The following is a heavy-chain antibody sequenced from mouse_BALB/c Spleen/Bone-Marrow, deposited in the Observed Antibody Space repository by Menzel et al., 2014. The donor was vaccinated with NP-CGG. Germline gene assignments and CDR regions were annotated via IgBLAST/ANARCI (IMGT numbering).Heavy chain of an antibody. J-gene: IGHJ4*01. CDR1: GFTFSSFG. Sequence: EVKLMESGGGLVQPGGSRKLSCAASGFTFSSFGMHWVRQAPEKGLEWVAYISTGSSTIYYADTVKGRFTISRDNPKNTLFLQMTSLRSEDTAMYYCARSDGAMVYWGQGTSVTVSS. V-gene: IGHV5-17*02. CDR3: ARSDGAMVY. CDR2: ISTGSSTI. D-gene: IGHD2-3*01.